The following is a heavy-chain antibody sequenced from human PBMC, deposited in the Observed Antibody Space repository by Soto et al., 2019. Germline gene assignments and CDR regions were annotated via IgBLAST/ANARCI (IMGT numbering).Heavy chain of an antibody. Sequence: ASVKVSCKVSGYTLTELSMHWVRQAPGKGLEWMGGFDPEDGETIYAQKFQGRVTMTEDTSTDTAYMELSSLRSEDTAVYYCATDSSGSYPFDYWGQGTLVTVSS. CDR1: GYTLTELS. J-gene: IGHJ4*02. CDR2: FDPEDGET. V-gene: IGHV1-24*01. D-gene: IGHD1-26*01. CDR3: ATDSSGSYPFDY.